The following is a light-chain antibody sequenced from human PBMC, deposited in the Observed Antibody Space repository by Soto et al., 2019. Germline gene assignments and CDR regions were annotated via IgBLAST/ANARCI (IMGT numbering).Light chain of an antibody. Sequence: DIQMTQSPSSLSASVGDRVTITCRASQSSSSYLNWYQQKPGKAPKLLIYAASSLQSGVPSRFSGSGSGTDFTLTISSLQPEDFATYYCQQSYSTPRYTFGHGTKLEIK. CDR1: QSSSSY. V-gene: IGKV1-39*01. CDR3: QQSYSTPRYT. J-gene: IGKJ2*01. CDR2: AAS.